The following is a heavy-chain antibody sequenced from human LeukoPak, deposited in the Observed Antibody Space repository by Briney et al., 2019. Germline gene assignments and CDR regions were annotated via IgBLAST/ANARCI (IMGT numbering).Heavy chain of an antibody. J-gene: IGHJ2*01. D-gene: IGHD1-26*01. CDR2: IRSKANYYAT. CDR1: GFSFNGYG. Sequence: GGSLKLSCEGSGFSFNGYGLHWVRQASGKGLERIGRIRSKANYYATAYVESVKGSFIVSRDDSKRSAYLQMNDLKTEDTAVYYCTRSASVDIGGRPDFCYFDLWGRGTLVTVSS. V-gene: IGHV3-73*01. CDR3: TRSASVDIGGRPDFCYFDL.